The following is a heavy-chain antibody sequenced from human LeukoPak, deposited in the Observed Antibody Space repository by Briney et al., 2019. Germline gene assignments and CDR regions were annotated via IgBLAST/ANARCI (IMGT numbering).Heavy chain of an antibody. CDR1: GFTFSSYA. V-gene: IGHV3-23*01. CDR3: AKDLDADCSGGSCYIFDYYYGVDV. J-gene: IGHJ6*02. CDR2: ISGSGGST. D-gene: IGHD2-15*01. Sequence: GGSLRLSCAASGFTFSSYAMSWVRQAPGKGLEWVSAISGSGGSTYYADSVKGRFTISRDNSKNTLYLQMNSLRAEDTAVYYCAKDLDADCSGGSCYIFDYYYGVDVWGQGTTVTVSS.